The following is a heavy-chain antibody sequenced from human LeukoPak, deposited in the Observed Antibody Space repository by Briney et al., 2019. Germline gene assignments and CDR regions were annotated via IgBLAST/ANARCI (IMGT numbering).Heavy chain of an antibody. V-gene: IGHV3-7*01. CDR1: GFTFSSGW. J-gene: IGHJ6*01. CDR3: ARDISLRMDA. Sequence: PGGSLRLSCAVSGFTFSSGWMSWVRQAPGKGLEWVANINQDGNTKYYVDSVKGRFTISRDNAKNTLYLQMNSLRAEDTAVYYCARDISLRMDAWGQGTTVTVSS. CDR2: INQDGNTK.